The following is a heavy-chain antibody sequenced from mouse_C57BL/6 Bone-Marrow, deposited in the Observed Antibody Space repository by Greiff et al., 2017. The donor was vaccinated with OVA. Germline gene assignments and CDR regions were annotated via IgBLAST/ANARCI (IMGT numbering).Heavy chain of an antibody. CDR2: ISNGGGST. CDR3: ASPYY. V-gene: IGHV5-12*01. Sequence: VQLKESGGGLVQPGGSLKLSCEASGFTFSDYYMYWVRQTPEKRLEWVAYISNGGGSTYYPDTVKGRFTISRDNAKNTLYLQMSRLKSEDTAMYYCASPYYWGQGTTLTVSA. J-gene: IGHJ2*01. CDR1: GFTFSDYY.